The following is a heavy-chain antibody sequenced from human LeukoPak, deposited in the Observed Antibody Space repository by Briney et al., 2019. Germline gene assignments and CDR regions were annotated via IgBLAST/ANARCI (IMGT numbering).Heavy chain of an antibody. J-gene: IGHJ4*02. Sequence: PSETLSLTCTVSGGSISSYYWSWIRQPPGKGLEWIGYIYYSGSTNYNPSLKSRVTISVDTSKNQFSLKLSSVTAADTAVYYCARVDTAMAFDYWGQGTLVTVSS. CDR2: IYYSGST. V-gene: IGHV4-59*01. CDR1: GGSISSYY. D-gene: IGHD5-18*01. CDR3: ARVDTAMAFDY.